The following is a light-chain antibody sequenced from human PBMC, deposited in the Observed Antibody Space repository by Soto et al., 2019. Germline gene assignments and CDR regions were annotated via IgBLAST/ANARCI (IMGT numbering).Light chain of an antibody. V-gene: IGKV3-20*01. CDR1: QSVSSSY. CDR2: GAS. Sequence: EIVLTQSPGTLSLSPGERATLSCRASQSVSSSYLAWYQQKPGQAPRLRIYGASSRATGITDRFSGSGSGTDFTLTISSLEPEDFAVYYCQQYGSSPPYTFGQGTKLEIK. CDR3: QQYGSSPPYT. J-gene: IGKJ2*01.